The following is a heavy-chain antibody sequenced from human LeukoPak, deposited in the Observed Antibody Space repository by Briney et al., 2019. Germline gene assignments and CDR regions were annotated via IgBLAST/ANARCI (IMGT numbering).Heavy chain of an antibody. CDR1: GGTFSSYA. CDR3: ASTSNPYSSSSGDY. D-gene: IGHD6-6*01. J-gene: IGHJ4*02. V-gene: IGHV1-69*05. CDR2: IIPIFGTA. Sequence: SVKVSCKASGGTFSSYAISWVRQAPGQGLEWMGGIIPIFGTANYAQKFQGRVTITTDESTSTAYVELSSLRSEDTAVYYCASTSNPYSSSSGDYWGQGTLVTVSS.